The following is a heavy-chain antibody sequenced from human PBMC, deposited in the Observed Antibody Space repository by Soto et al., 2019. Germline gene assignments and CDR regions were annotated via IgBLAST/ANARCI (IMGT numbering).Heavy chain of an antibody. Sequence: EDHLLESGGGLVQPGGSLRLSCAASGFTFGNYHMAWVRQAPGKGLEWVSAVSNGGDYTFYIDSVRGRFTVSRDNFNSRLYLQMNTLRADDTAIYYCAKYSPTEHLGESWGQGTLVTVSS. CDR2: VSNGGDYT. D-gene: IGHD1-26*01. CDR3: AKYSPTEHLGES. V-gene: IGHV3-23*01. J-gene: IGHJ4*02. CDR1: GFTFGNYH.